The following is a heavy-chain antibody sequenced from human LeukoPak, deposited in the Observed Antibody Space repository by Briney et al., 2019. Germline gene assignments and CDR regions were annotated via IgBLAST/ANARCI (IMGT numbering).Heavy chain of an antibody. Sequence: PGGSLRLSCSASGFTFSSYAMHWVRQAPGKGLEYVSTISSNGGSTYHAASVKGRFTISRDNSKNTLYLQMSSLRAEDTAVYYCARNQDYGGFDFWGQGTLVTVSS. D-gene: IGHD4-23*01. CDR3: ARNQDYGGFDF. V-gene: IGHV3-64D*06. J-gene: IGHJ4*02. CDR2: ISSNGGST. CDR1: GFTFSSYA.